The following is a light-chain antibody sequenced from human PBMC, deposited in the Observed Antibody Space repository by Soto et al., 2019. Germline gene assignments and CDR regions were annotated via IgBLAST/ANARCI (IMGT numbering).Light chain of an antibody. J-gene: IGKJ1*01. CDR1: QSVSSN. CDR3: QQYNNLPPT. Sequence: IVLTQTPASLSLSPGERATRSCRASQSVSSNLAWYQQKPGQAPRLLIYGASTRATGIPARFSGSGSGTEFTLTISSLQSEDFAVYYCQQYNNLPPTFGQGTKVDVK. CDR2: GAS. V-gene: IGKV3-15*01.